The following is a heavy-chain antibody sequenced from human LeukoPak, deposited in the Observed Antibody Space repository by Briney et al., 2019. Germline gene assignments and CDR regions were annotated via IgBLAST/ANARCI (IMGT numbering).Heavy chain of an antibody. V-gene: IGHV4-39*01. CDR3: ARGDIVVVPAATENFNWFDP. J-gene: IGHJ5*02. Sequence: SETLSLTCTVSGGSISSTSYYWGWIRQPPGKGLEWIGSIFYSGSPYYNPSLKSRVTISVDTSKSQFSLKLSSVTAADTAVYYCARGDIVVVPAATENFNWFDPWGQGTLVTVSS. D-gene: IGHD2-2*01. CDR1: GGSISSTSYY. CDR2: IFYSGSP.